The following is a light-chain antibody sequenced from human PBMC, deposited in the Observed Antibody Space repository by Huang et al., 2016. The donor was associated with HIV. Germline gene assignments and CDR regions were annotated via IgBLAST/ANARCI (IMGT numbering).Light chain of an antibody. J-gene: IGKJ5*01. Sequence: DIQMTQSPSSLSASVGDRVTITCRASQSISSFLNWYHQKPGQAPKLLIYAASGLQSGVASRFSGSGSGTDFTLTISSLHPEDFGTYYCQQSHRTPVTFGQGTRLEMK. CDR2: AAS. V-gene: IGKV1-39*01. CDR3: QQSHRTPVT. CDR1: QSISSF.